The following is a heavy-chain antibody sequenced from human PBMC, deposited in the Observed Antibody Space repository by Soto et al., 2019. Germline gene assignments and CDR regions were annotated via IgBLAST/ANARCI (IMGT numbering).Heavy chain of an antibody. CDR3: TTGLRGVVIDYYYYGMDV. V-gene: IGHV3-15*07. CDR2: IKSKTDGGTT. D-gene: IGHD3-3*01. J-gene: IGHJ6*02. CDR1: GFTFSNAW. Sequence: GESLKISCAASGFTFSNAWMNWVRQAPGKGLEWVGRIKSKTDGGTTDYAAPVKGRFTISRDDSKNTLYLQMNSLKTEDTAVYYCTTGLRGVVIDYYYYGMDVWGQGTTVTVSS.